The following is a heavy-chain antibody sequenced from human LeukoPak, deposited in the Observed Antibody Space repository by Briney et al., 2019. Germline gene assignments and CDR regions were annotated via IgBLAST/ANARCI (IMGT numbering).Heavy chain of an antibody. CDR2: INPNSGGT. J-gene: IGHJ3*02. D-gene: IGHD3-22*01. V-gene: IGHV1-2*02. CDR1: GYTFTGYY. CDR3: ARVLYYVSSGYYYELENAFDI. Sequence: ASVKVSCKASGYTFTGYYMHWVRQAPGQGLEWMGWINPNSGGTNYAQKFQGRVTMTRDTSISTAYMELSRLRSDDTAVYYCARVLYYVSSGYYYELENAFDIWGQGTMVTVSS.